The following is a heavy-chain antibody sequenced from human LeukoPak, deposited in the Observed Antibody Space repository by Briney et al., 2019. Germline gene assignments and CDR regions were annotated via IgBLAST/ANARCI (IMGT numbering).Heavy chain of an antibody. J-gene: IGHJ4*02. CDR3: ARDHVVPGLVFDH. V-gene: IGHV3-11*04. CDR2: IGLRGTTI. Sequence: GGSLRLSCTSSGFTFSGHHMSWIRQAPGKGLEWVSKIGLRGTTIEYAESVKGRFTISRDDAKNSLYLQMSGLRAEDTAIYYCARDHVVPGLVFDHWGQGTLVSVS. CDR1: GFTFSGHH. D-gene: IGHD2-21*01.